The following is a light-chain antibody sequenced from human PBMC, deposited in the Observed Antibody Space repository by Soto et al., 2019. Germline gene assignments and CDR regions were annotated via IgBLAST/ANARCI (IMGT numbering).Light chain of an antibody. V-gene: IGKV1-12*01. CDR3: QQAASFPIT. CDR1: QGVSTW. CDR2: TAS. J-gene: IGKJ5*01. Sequence: DIQMTQSPSSVSASVGDRDTIRCRASQGVSTWLAWYQQKPGKAPNLLIYTASSLQSGVPSRFSGSGSGTDFTLTINGLQPEDFATYYCQQAASFPITFGQGTRLEI.